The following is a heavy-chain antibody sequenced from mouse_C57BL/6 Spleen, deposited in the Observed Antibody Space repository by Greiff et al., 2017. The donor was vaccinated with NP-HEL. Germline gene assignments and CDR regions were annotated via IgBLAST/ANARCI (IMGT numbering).Heavy chain of an antibody. CDR2: IRNKANGYTT. V-gene: IGHV7-3*01. D-gene: IGHD1-1*01. CDR1: GFTFTDYY. Sequence: EVQVVESGGGLVQPGGSLSLSCAASGFTFTDYYMSWVRQPPGKALEWLGFIRNKANGYTTEYSASVKGRFTISRDNSQSILYLQMNALRAEDRATYYCARVYGSSYLWYFDVWGTGTTVTVSS. J-gene: IGHJ1*03. CDR3: ARVYGSSYLWYFDV.